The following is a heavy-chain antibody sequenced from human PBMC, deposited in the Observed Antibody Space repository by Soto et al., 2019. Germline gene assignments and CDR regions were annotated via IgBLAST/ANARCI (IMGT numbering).Heavy chain of an antibody. CDR2: IYWDGES. J-gene: IGHJ4*02. CDR3: AHRDSTGTTSDFDS. CDR1: GFSFTTTRMG. D-gene: IGHD1-1*01. V-gene: IGHV2-5*02. Sequence: GSGPTLVNPTAPLTLTCTFSGFSFTTTRMGVGWTRQPTGKDLEWLAIIYWDGESRYTPLLRRRLTLTEDTSKNQVVLTMTNMDPKDTATYYCAHRDSTGTTSDFDSWGQGIPVTVSS.